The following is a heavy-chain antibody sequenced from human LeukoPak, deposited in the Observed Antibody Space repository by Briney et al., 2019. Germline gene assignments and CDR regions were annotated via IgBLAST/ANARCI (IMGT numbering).Heavy chain of an antibody. D-gene: IGHD6-19*01. CDR2: IEYGESTT. V-gene: IGHV3-23*01. Sequence: GGSLRLSCMVSGFTLSSYEMSWIRQAPGKGLEWVSSIEYGESTTHYADSVRGRFTISRDNYKNTLYLQLTSLSDDDTAVYFCARNSGWYGISWGQGTLVTVSS. J-gene: IGHJ4*02. CDR3: ARNSGWYGIS. CDR1: GFTLSSYE.